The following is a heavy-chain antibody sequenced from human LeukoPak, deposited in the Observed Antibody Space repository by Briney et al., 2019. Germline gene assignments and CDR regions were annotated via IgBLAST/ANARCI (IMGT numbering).Heavy chain of an antibody. CDR3: ARGRGYCSSTSCYVWFDP. CDR1: GYTFTSYD. CDR2: MNPNSGNT. J-gene: IGHJ5*02. V-gene: IGHV1-8*01. D-gene: IGHD2-2*01. Sequence: ASVKVSCKASGYTFTSYDINWVRQATGQGLEWMRWMNPNSGNTGYAQKFQGRVTMTRNTSISTAYMELSSLRSEDTAVYYCARGRGYCSSTSCYVWFDPWGQGTLVTVSS.